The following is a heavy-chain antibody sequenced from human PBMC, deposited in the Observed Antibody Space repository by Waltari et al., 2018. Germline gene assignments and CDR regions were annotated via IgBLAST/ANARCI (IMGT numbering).Heavy chain of an antibody. D-gene: IGHD3-22*01. CDR3: VTALGDRSSASRPFDV. V-gene: IGHV1-69-2*01. CDR2: VDPEDGET. CDR1: GYRFTEDY. Sequence: EVQLLQAGTELKKPGSTVKISCQVSGYRFTEDYIHWVQQAHGKGPQWMGLVDPEDGETIYAERFQGRVTIPADTSTETAFMELSSLTSDDTAVYYCVTALGDRSSASRPFDVWGLGTLITVSS. J-gene: IGHJ3*01.